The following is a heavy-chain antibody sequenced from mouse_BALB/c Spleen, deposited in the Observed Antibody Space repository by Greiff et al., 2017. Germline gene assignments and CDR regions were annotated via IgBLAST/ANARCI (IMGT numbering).Heavy chain of an antibody. CDR3: ARGEELLRLLDY. Sequence: EVQLQQSGAELVRPGALVKLSCKASGFNIKDYYMHWVKQRPEQGLEWIGWIDPENGNTIYDPKFQGKASITADTSSNTAYLQLSSLTSEDTAVYYCARGEELLRLLDYWGQGTTLTVSS. V-gene: IGHV14-1*02. CDR1: GFNIKDYY. J-gene: IGHJ2*01. D-gene: IGHD1-2*01. CDR2: IDPENGNT.